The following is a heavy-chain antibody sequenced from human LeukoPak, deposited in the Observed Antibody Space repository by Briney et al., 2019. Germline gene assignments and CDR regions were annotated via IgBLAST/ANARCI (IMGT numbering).Heavy chain of an antibody. D-gene: IGHD3-10*01. CDR2: MSHNRGT. CDR1: GYSISSGNY. V-gene: IGHV4-38-2*01. J-gene: IGHJ6*04. Sequence: SETLSLTCAVSGYSISSGNYWGWIRQPPGKGLEWIGSMSHNRGTYYNPSLKSRVTISMDTSKNQFSLRLSSVTAADTAVYYCASYYASGVSAYNYYGMDVWGKGTTVTVSS. CDR3: ASYYASGVSAYNYYGMDV.